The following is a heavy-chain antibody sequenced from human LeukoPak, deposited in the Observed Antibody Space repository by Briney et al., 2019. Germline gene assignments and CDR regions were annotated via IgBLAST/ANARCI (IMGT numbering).Heavy chain of an antibody. J-gene: IGHJ4*02. CDR1: GFTFSNYA. V-gene: IGHV3-23*01. Sequence: GGSLRLSCAASGFTFSNYAMSWVRQAPGKGLEWVSGVIGSGRRTYYADSVKGRFTISRDNSRNTLYLQMNSLRAEDTALYYCAKSAFFYYDSSGYYGYWGQGTLVTVSS. D-gene: IGHD3-22*01. CDR2: VIGSGRRT. CDR3: AKSAFFYYDSSGYYGY.